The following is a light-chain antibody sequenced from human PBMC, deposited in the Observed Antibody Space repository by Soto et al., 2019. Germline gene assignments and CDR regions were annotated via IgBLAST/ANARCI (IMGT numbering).Light chain of an antibody. V-gene: IGKV1-9*01. CDR3: QQLGLLPWT. Sequence: DIQLTQSPSFLSASVGERVIITCRASQGISSDLAWYQEKPGKDPKLLIYAASTLHSGVPSRFRGSRSGTDFTLTASSLQPEDVATNYCQQLGLLPWTFGQGTNVDVK. J-gene: IGKJ1*01. CDR2: AAS. CDR1: QGISSD.